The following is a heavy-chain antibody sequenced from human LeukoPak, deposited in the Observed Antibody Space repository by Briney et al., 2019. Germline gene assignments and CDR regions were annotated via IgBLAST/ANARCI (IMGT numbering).Heavy chain of an antibody. CDR3: AHSAFNHRLDQ. CDR1: GFSLTTTGVG. CDR2: IYWDDDK. D-gene: IGHD3-3*02. Sequence: SGPMLVKPTQTLTLTCTFSGFSLTTTGVGVGWIRQPPGKALEWLALIYWDDDKRYSPSLKSRLTITKDTSKNQVVLTMTNVDPVDTATYYCAHSAFNHRLDQWGQGTLASVSS. V-gene: IGHV2-5*02. J-gene: IGHJ4*02.